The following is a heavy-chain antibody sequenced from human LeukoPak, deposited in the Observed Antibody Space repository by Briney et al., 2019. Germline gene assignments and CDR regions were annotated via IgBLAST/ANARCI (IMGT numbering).Heavy chain of an antibody. Sequence: PGRSLRLSCAASGFTFSSYGMHWVRQAPGKGLEWVAVISYDGSNKYYADSVKGRFTISRDNSKNTLYLQMNSLRAEDTAVYYCAKDDASIVLMVYAIDYWGQGTLVTVSS. CDR1: GFTFSSYG. J-gene: IGHJ4*02. V-gene: IGHV3-30*18. D-gene: IGHD2-8*01. CDR2: ISYDGSNK. CDR3: AKDDASIVLMVYAIDY.